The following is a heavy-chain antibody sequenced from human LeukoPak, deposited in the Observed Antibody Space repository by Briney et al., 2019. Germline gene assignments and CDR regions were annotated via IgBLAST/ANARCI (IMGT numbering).Heavy chain of an antibody. Sequence: GGSLRLSCATSGFTFSSYSMNWVRQAPGKGLEWVSSISSSSSYIYYADSVKGRFTISRDNAKNSLYLQMNSLRAEDTAVYYCARDDLGYFDYWGQGTLVTVSS. CDR3: ARDDLGYFDY. CDR2: ISSSSSYI. J-gene: IGHJ4*02. V-gene: IGHV3-21*01. D-gene: IGHD3-16*01. CDR1: GFTFSSYS.